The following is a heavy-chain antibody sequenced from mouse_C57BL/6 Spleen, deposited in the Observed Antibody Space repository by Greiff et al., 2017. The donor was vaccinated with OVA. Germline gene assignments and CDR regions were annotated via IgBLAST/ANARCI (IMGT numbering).Heavy chain of an antibody. CDR1: GYAFTNYL. D-gene: IGHD2-3*01. CDR3: ARRGDDGYRYAMDY. Sequence: QVQLQQSGAELVRPGTSVKVSCKASGYAFTNYLIEWVKQRPGQGLEWIGVINPGSGGTNYNEKFKGKATLTADKSSSTAYMQLSSLTSEDSAVYFCARRGDDGYRYAMDYWGQGTSVTVSS. CDR2: INPGSGGT. J-gene: IGHJ4*01. V-gene: IGHV1-54*01.